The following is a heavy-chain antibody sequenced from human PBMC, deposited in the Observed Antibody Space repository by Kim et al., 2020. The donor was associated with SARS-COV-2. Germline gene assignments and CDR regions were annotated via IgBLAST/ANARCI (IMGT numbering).Heavy chain of an antibody. CDR1: GYTFTNYG. CDR2: IRVYSGNA. Sequence: ASVKVSCKASGYTFTNYGISWVRQAPGQGLEWMGRIRVYSGNAKYAQKLQGRLTMTTDTATNTAYMELRSLRSEDTAVYYCARGGTTSGTTVTDYWGQGTLVTVSS. V-gene: IGHV1-18*01. CDR3: ARGGTTSGTTVTDY. J-gene: IGHJ4*02. D-gene: IGHD1-1*01.